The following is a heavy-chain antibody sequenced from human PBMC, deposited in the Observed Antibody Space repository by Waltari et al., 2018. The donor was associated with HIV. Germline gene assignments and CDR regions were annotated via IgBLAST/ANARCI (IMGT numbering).Heavy chain of an antibody. V-gene: IGHV3-74*01. J-gene: IGHJ4*02. D-gene: IGHD2-15*01. Sequence: VQLVESGGGSIKTGGSPSLSCTHSGFRLSNHWMDWVRQAPGKGLVWVARLNSDGSSRNYADAVKGRFVISRDNARNTVYLQLNSLRVEDTAMYFCARASHYIEFSTFDGDYYFDVWGRGTRVAVSS. CDR2: LNSDGSSR. CDR3: ARASHYIEFSTFDGDYYFDV. CDR1: GFRLSNHW.